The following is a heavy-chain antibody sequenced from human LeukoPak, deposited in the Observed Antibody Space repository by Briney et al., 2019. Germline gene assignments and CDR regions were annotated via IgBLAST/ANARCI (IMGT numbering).Heavy chain of an antibody. V-gene: IGHV3-23*01. CDR1: EFTFRNFG. D-gene: IGHD1-26*01. J-gene: IGHJ3*02. CDR2: ISGSGGST. Sequence: GRSLRLSCAASEFTFRNFGMHWVRQAPGKGLEWVSAISGSGGSTYYADSVKGRFTISRDNSKNTLYLQMNSLRAEDTAVYYCAKESGSCDAFDIWGQGTMVTVSS. CDR3: AKESGSCDAFDI.